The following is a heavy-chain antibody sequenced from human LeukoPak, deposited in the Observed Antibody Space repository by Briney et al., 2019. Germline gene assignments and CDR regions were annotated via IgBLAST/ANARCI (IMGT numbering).Heavy chain of an antibody. CDR3: ARYEAAAGHFDY. CDR2: IYYSGST. D-gene: IGHD6-13*01. J-gene: IGHJ4*02. CDR1: GGSISSGGYY. Sequence: SETLSLTCTVSGGSISSGGYYWSWIRQHPGKGLEWIGYIYYSGSTYYNPSLKSRVTISVDTSKNQFSLKLSSVTAADTAVYYCARYEAAAGHFDYWGQGTLVTVSS. V-gene: IGHV4-31*03.